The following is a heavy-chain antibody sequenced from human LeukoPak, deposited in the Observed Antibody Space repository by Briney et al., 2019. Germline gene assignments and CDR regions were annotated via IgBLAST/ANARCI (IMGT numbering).Heavy chain of an antibody. V-gene: IGHV1-3*01. CDR3: ARGSGSLLA. D-gene: IGHD2/OR15-2a*01. CDR1: GYTFTTYA. CDR2: INAGNGDT. Sequence: ASVKVSCKASGYTFTTYAMHWVRQAPGQGLEWMGWINAGNGDTKYSQKFQGRVTITRDTSATTAYMELSSLRSEDTAVYYCARGSGSLLAWGQGTLVTVSS. J-gene: IGHJ5*02.